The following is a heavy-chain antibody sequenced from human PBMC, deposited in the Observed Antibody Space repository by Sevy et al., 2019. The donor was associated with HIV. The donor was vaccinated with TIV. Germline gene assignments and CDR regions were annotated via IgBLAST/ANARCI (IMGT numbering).Heavy chain of an antibody. Sequence: GGSLRLSCAASGFTFSTYAMNWVRQAPGKGLEWVSTLGSGGVTTYYAESVRGRFTISRDISKNTLFLQMNSLRADDTAVYYCTRYALTSRTWFDPWGQGTLVTVSS. J-gene: IGHJ5*02. CDR3: TRYALTSRTWFDP. D-gene: IGHD7-27*01. CDR2: LGSGGVTT. V-gene: IGHV3-23*01. CDR1: GFTFSTYA.